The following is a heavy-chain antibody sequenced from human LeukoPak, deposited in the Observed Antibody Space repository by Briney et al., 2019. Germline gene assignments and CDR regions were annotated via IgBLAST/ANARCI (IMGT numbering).Heavy chain of an antibody. CDR2: INHSGST. V-gene: IGHV4-34*01. Sequence: PSETLSLTCAVYGGSFSGYYWSWIRQPPGKGQEWIGEINHSGSTNYNPSLKSRVTISVDTSKNQFSLKLSSVTAADTAVYYCARGKRGTTVLDYYYGMDVWGQGTTVTVSS. CDR3: ARGKRGTTVLDYYYGMDV. CDR1: GGSFSGYY. J-gene: IGHJ6*02. D-gene: IGHD4-17*01.